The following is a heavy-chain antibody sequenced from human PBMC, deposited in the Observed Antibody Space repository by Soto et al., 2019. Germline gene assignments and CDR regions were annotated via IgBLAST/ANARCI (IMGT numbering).Heavy chain of an antibody. CDR2: ISGSGGST. D-gene: IGHD3-10*01. CDR3: AKEGPDYYGSGSWFEREQNYYYGMDV. J-gene: IGHJ6*02. Sequence: GGSLRLSCAASGFTFSSYAMSWVRQAPGKGLEWVSAISGSGGSTYYADSVKGRFTISRDNSKNTLYLQMNSLRAEDTAVYYCAKEGPDYYGSGSWFEREQNYYYGMDVWGQGTTVTVSS. CDR1: GFTFSSYA. V-gene: IGHV3-23*01.